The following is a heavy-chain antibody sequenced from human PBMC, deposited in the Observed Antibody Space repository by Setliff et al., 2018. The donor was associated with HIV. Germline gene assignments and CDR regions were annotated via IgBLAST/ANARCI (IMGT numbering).Heavy chain of an antibody. V-gene: IGHV4-59*04. Sequence: PSETLSLTCTVSGGSISSYYWSWIRQPPGKGLEWIGNAYHSGRTYYNPSLKSRVIIFVDTSKNQFSLHLNSVTAADTAVYYCATILVYGGYKWFNPWGQGTLVTVS. CDR3: ATILVYGGYKWFNP. D-gene: IGHD3-3*01. CDR2: AYHSGRT. J-gene: IGHJ5*02. CDR1: GGSISSYY.